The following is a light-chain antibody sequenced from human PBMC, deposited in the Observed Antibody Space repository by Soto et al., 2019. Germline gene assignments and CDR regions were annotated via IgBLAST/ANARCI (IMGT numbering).Light chain of an antibody. CDR2: WAS. Sequence: DIVMTQSPDSLAVSLGERATINCKSSQSGLYSSNNKNYLAWYQQKPGQPPKLLIYWASTRESGVPDRFSGSGSGTDFPLTISSLHAEDVAVYYCQQYYSTPWTFGQGSKVESK. CDR1: QSGLYSSNNKNY. V-gene: IGKV4-1*01. J-gene: IGKJ1*01. CDR3: QQYYSTPWT.